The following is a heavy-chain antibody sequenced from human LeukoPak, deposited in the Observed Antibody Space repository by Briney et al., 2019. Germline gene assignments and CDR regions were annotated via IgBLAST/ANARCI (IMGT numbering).Heavy chain of an antibody. D-gene: IGHD3-9*01. CDR1: AFTFSSYA. CDR2: ISGSGGST. J-gene: IGHJ4*02. CDR3: AKGDILTGYRYYYFDY. Sequence: GGSLRLSCAASAFTFSSYAMSWVRQAPGKGLEWVSAISGSGGSTYYADSVKGRFTISRDNSKNTLYLQMNSLRAEDTAVYYCAKGDILTGYRYYYFDYWGQGTLVTVSS. V-gene: IGHV3-23*01.